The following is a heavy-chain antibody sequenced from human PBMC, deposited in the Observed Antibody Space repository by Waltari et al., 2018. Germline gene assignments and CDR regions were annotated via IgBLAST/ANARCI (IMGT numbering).Heavy chain of an antibody. D-gene: IGHD3-9*01. CDR3: ARDRLGDFDY. CDR1: GYTFTGYY. Sequence: QVQLVQSGAEVKKPGASVKVSCKASGYTFTGYYMHWVRQAPGQGLEWMGRINPNSGGTNYAQKFQGRVTITRDTSASTAYMELSSLRSEDTAVYYCARDRLGDFDYWGQGTLVTVSS. CDR2: INPNSGGT. J-gene: IGHJ4*02. V-gene: IGHV1-2*06.